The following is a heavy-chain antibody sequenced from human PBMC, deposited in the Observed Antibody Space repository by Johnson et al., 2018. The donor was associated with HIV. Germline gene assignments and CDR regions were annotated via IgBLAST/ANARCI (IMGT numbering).Heavy chain of an antibody. CDR3: ARDPGRYCSGGSCYVEDAFDI. CDR2: IKQDGSRI. J-gene: IGHJ3*02. Sequence: VLLVESGGGVVQPGRSLRLSCIASGFTFSSYGMHWVRQAPGKGLEWVANIKQDGSRISYVDSVKGRFTISRDNAKNSLFLQMNSLSAEDTAVYYCARDPGRYCSGGSCYVEDAFDIWGQGTMVTVSS. CDR1: GFTFSSYG. D-gene: IGHD2-15*01. V-gene: IGHV3-7*03.